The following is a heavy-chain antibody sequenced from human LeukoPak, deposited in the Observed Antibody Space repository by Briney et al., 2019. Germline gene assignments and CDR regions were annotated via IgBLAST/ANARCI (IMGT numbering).Heavy chain of an antibody. D-gene: IGHD5-18*01. CDR2: INHSGST. CDR3: ARDRYGVPDLFDY. J-gene: IGHJ4*02. CDR1: GGSFSGYY. V-gene: IGHV4-34*01. Sequence: SETLSLTCAVYGGSFSGYYWSWIRQPPGKGLEWIGEINHSGSTNYNPSLKSRVTISVDTSKNQFSLKLSSVTAADTAVYYCARDRYGVPDLFDYWGQGTLVTVSS.